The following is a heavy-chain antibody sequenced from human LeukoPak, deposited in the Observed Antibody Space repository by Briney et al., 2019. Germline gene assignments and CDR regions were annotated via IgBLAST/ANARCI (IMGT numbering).Heavy chain of an antibody. CDR2: ITISSRYI. Sequence: PGGSLRLSCAASGFTFSSYTMNWVRLAPGKGLEWVSSITISSRYIYHADSVKGRFTISRDNAKNSLYLQMNSLRAEDTAVYYCARDYGGNSDYWGQGTLVTVSS. CDR3: ARDYGGNSDY. D-gene: IGHD4-23*01. J-gene: IGHJ4*02. V-gene: IGHV3-21*01. CDR1: GFTFSSYT.